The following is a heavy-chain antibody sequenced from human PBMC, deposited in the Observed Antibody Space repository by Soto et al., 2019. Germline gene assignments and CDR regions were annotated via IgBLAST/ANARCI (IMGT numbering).Heavy chain of an antibody. CDR1: GGTFSIYA. Sequence: QVQLVQSGAEVKKPGSSVKVSCKASGGTFSIYAISWVRQAPGQGPEWMGGIIPTSGTANYAQTFQGRVTITADVSTSIAYMELSSLRSEDTAVYYCAREGWIQRSEGLYHYYGMDVWGQGTTVTVSS. J-gene: IGHJ6*02. CDR2: IIPTSGTA. V-gene: IGHV1-69*12. CDR3: AREGWIQRSEGLYHYYGMDV. D-gene: IGHD5-18*01.